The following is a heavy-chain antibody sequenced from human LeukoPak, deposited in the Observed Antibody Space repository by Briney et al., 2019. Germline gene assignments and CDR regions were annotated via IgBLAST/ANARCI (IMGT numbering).Heavy chain of an antibody. CDR3: AKEGSSGWSSYYFDY. V-gene: IGHV3-23*01. Sequence: GGSLRLSCAASGFTYSTYGMSWVRQAPGKGLEWVSGISGSGGSTYYADSVKGRFTISRDNSKNTLYLQMNSLRAEDTAVHYCAKEGSSGWSSYYFDYWGQGTLVTVSS. CDR2: ISGSGGST. D-gene: IGHD6-19*01. J-gene: IGHJ4*02. CDR1: GFTYSTYG.